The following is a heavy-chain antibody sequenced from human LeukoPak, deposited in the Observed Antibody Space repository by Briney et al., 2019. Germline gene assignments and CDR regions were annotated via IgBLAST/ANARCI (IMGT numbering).Heavy chain of an antibody. V-gene: IGHV3-53*05. Sequence: GGSLRLSCAASGFTFSSNYMSWVRQAPGKGLEWVSVIYSGGSTHYADSVKGRFTISRDNSKNTLYLQMNSLRAEVTAVYYCAKDGQGLTYYFDYWGQGTLVTVSS. CDR3: AKDGQGLTYYFDY. CDR1: GFTFSSNY. J-gene: IGHJ4*02. D-gene: IGHD3-16*01. CDR2: IYSGGST.